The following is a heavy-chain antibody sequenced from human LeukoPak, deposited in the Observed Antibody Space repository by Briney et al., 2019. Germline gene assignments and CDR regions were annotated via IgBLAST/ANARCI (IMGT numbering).Heavy chain of an antibody. J-gene: IGHJ6*02. CDR2: INPNSGGT. CDR1: GYTFTGYY. V-gene: IGHV1-2*02. D-gene: IGHD2-15*01. Sequence: GASVKVSCKASGYTFTGYYMHWVRQAPGQGLEWMGWINPNSGGTNYAQKFQGRVTMTRDMSISTAYMELSRLRSDDTAVYYCARDVRSGGSCYSWAHYYYYGMDVWGQGTTVTVSS. CDR3: ARDVRSGGSCYSWAHYYYYGMDV.